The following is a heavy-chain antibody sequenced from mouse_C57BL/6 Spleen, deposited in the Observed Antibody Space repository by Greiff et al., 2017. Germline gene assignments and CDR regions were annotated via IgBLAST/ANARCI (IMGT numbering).Heavy chain of an antibody. CDR2: IDPSDSYT. J-gene: IGHJ2*01. V-gene: IGHV1-50*01. D-gene: IGHD2-1*01. Sequence: QVQLQQPGAELVKPGASVKLSCKASGYTFTSYWMQWVKQRPGQGLEWIGEIDPSDSYTNYNQKFKGKATLTVDTSSSTAYMQLSSLTSEDSAVYYCARGVYYGNYEGYWGQGTTLTVSS. CDR3: ARGVYYGNYEGY. CDR1: GYTFTSYW.